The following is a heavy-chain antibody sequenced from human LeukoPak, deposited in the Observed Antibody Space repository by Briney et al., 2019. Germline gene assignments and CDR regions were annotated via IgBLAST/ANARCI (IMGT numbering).Heavy chain of an antibody. CDR1: GYTFTNYW. CDR2: IYPGDSDT. J-gene: IGHJ4*02. D-gene: IGHD2/OR15-2a*01. CDR3: ARAGYSNRWDGVDY. Sequence: GESLKISCKGSGYTFTNYWIGWVRQMPGKGLEFMGIIYPGDSDTRYSPSLQGQVTISVDKSINTAYLQWSSLKASDSAMYYCARAGYSNRWDGVDYWGQGTLVTVSP. V-gene: IGHV5-51*01.